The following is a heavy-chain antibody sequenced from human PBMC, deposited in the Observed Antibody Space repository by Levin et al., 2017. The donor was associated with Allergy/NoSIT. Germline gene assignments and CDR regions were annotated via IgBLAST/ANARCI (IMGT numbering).Heavy chain of an antibody. J-gene: IGHJ4*02. V-gene: IGHV3-7*01. CDR1: GFTFSRSW. CDR2: IKEDGSEK. Sequence: GGSLRLSCAASGFTFSRSWMTWVRQAPGKGLEWVANIKEDGSEKYYVDSVKGRFTISRDNAKNSLYLQMNSLRAEDTAVYYCTTYSRNVEHWGQGTLVIVSS. D-gene: IGHD6-13*01. CDR3: TTYSRNVEH.